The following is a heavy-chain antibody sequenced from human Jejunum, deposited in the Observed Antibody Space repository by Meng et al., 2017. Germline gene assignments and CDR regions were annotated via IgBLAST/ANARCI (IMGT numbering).Heavy chain of an antibody. CDR2: ITSSGSTK. Sequence: GGSLRLSCEASGFTFSIYELNWVRQAPGKGLEWVSYITSSGSTKYYADSVKGRFTISRDNAKNSLFLQMNSLRAEDTAVYYCAREGVSSTWSYFDCWGQGTLVTVSS. J-gene: IGHJ4*02. CDR3: AREGVSSTWSYFDC. D-gene: IGHD6-13*01. V-gene: IGHV3-48*03. CDR1: GFTFSIYE.